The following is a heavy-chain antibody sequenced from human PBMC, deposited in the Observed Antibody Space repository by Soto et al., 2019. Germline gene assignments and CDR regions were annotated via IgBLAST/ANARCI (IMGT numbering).Heavy chain of an antibody. J-gene: IGHJ4*02. D-gene: IGHD2-2*01. CDR1: GYTFTSYD. CDR2: MNPNSGNT. Sequence: QVQLVQSGAEVKKPGASVKVSCKASGYTFTSYDINWVRQATGQGLEWMGWMNPNSGNTGYAQKFQGRVTMTRNTAISTAYMELSSRRSEDTAVYCCARWSVPATAYLAYWSQGTLVTFSS. CDR3: ARWSVPATAYLAY. V-gene: IGHV1-8*01.